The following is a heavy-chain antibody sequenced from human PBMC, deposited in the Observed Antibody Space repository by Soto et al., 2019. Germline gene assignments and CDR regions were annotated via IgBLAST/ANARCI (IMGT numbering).Heavy chain of an antibody. V-gene: IGHV3-23*01. J-gene: IGHJ4*02. CDR1: GFTFSSYA. D-gene: IGHD6-13*01. CDR2: ISGSGGST. CDR3: AKDRHRYSSSWYGVTDY. Sequence: PGGYLRLSCAASGFTFSSYAMSWVRQAPGKGLEWVSAISGSGGSTYYADSVKGRFTISRDNSKNTLYLQMNSLRAEDTAVYYCAKDRHRYSSSWYGVTDYCGQGSLVIVSA.